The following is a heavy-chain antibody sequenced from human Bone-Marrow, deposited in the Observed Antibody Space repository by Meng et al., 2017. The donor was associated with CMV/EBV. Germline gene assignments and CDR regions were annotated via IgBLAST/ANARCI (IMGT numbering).Heavy chain of an antibody. CDR1: CHYF. D-gene: IGHD3-22*01. CDR2: IYYSGST. CDR3: AREKWLRYYYDSSGYYYFDY. J-gene: IGHJ4*02. Sequence: CHYFWGLTPQPPGKGLGWIGYIYYSGSTYYNPSLKSRVTISVDTSKNQFSLKLSSVTAADTAVYYCAREKWLRYYYDSSGYYYFDYWGQGTLVTVSS. V-gene: IGHV4-30-4*08.